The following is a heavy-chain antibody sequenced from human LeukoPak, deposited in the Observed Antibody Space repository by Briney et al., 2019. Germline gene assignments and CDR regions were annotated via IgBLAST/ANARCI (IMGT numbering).Heavy chain of an antibody. J-gene: IGHJ4*02. D-gene: IGHD3-9*01. Sequence: GASVKVSCKASGGTFSSYAISWVRQAPGQGLEWMGRIIPILGIANYAQKFQGRVTIIADKSTSTACMELSSLRSEDTAVYYCARVLYDILTGSISTFDHWGQGTLVTVSS. CDR3: ARVLYDILTGSISTFDH. V-gene: IGHV1-69*04. CDR2: IIPILGIA. CDR1: GGTFSSYA.